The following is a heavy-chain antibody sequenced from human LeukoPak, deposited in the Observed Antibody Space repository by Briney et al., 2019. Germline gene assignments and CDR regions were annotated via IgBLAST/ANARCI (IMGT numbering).Heavy chain of an antibody. D-gene: IGHD6-19*01. V-gene: IGHV3-30*02. J-gene: IGHJ6*02. CDR1: GFTFNTYG. Sequence: GGSLRLSCAASGFTFNTYGMHWVRQAPGKGLEWVAFIRYDGSNKNYADSVKGRFTISRDNSKNTLYLQMNSLRAEDTAVYYCAKGGQGGWYNYGMDVWGQGTTVTVSS. CDR2: IRYDGSNK. CDR3: AKGGQGGWYNYGMDV.